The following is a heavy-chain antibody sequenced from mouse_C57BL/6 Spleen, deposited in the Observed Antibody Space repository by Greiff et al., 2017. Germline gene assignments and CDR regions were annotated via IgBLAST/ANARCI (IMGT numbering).Heavy chain of an antibody. D-gene: IGHD2-4*01. CDR2: IWRGGST. CDR3: AKNSDYAWFAY. CDR1: GFSLTSYG. V-gene: IGHV2-5*01. Sequence: VMLVESGPGLVQPSQSLSITCTVSGFSLTSYGVQWVRQSPGKGLEWLGVIWRGGSTDYNAAFMSRLSITKDNSKSQVFLKMNSLQADDTAIYYCAKNSDYAWFAYWGQGTLVTVSA. J-gene: IGHJ3*01.